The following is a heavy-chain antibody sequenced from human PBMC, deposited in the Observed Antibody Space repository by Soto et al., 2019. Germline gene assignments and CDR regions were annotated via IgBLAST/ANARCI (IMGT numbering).Heavy chain of an antibody. CDR3: AKEPLQTYYYYCMDV. J-gene: IGHJ6*03. CDR1: GFTFSSYG. Sequence: QVQLVESGGGVVQPGRSLRLSCAASGFTFSSYGMHWVRQAPGKGLEWVAVISYDGSNKYYADSVKGRFTISRDNSKNTLYLQMNSLRAEDTAVYYCAKEPLQTYYYYCMDVWGKGTTVTVSS. CDR2: ISYDGSNK. V-gene: IGHV3-30*18. D-gene: IGHD4-4*01.